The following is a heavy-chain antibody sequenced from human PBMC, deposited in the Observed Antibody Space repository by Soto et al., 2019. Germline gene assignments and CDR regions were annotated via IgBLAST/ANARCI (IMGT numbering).Heavy chain of an antibody. J-gene: IGHJ5*02. CDR3: ARHSSSLRQTKWSGYYSWYRWFDP. V-gene: IGHV4-61*05. Sequence: SETLSLTCTVSGGSISSSRYYWSWIRQPPGKGLEWIGYIYYSGSTNYNPSLKSRVTISVDTSKNQFSLKLSSVTAADTAMYYCARHSSSLRQTKWSGYYSWYRWFDPWGQGTLVTVSS. CDR1: GGSISSSRYY. CDR2: IYYSGST. D-gene: IGHD3-3*01.